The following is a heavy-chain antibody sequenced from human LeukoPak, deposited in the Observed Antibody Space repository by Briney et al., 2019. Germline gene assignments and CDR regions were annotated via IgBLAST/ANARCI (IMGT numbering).Heavy chain of an antibody. D-gene: IGHD3-16*01. CDR2: IKQDGSEK. CDR1: GFTFSSYG. V-gene: IGHV3-7*01. J-gene: IGHJ6*03. Sequence: PGGSLRLSCAASGFTFSSYGIHWVRQAPGKGLEWVANIKQDGSEKYYVDSVKGRFTISRDNAKNSLYLQMNSLRAEDTAVYYCARDSVDRSSWGEFRYYYYMDVWGKGTTVTVSS. CDR3: ARDSVDRSSWGEFRYYYYMDV.